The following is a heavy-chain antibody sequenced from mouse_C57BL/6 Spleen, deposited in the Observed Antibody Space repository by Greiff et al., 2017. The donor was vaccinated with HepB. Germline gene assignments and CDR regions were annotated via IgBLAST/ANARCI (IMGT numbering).Heavy chain of an antibody. CDR3: AFYGNYVDYYPMDS. CDR1: GYTFTSYG. J-gene: IGHJ4*01. CDR2: IYPRSGNT. Sequence: VQLQQSGAELARPGASVKLSCKASGYTFTSYGISWVKQRTGQGLEWIGEIYPRSGNTYYNEKFKGKATLTADKSSSTAYMELRSLTSEDSAVYFCAFYGNYVDYYPMDSWGQGPSVPVSS. V-gene: IGHV1-81*01. D-gene: IGHD2-1*01.